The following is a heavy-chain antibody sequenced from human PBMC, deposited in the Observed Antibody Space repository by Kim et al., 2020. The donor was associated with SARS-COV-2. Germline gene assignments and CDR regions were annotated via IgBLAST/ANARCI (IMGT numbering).Heavy chain of an antibody. V-gene: IGHV3-53*01. D-gene: IGHD5-18*01. CDR3: ARGGYSSGVPYYFDY. Sequence: AYSGKVRFTSTRDNSKNTLYLQMNSRRAEDTAVYYCARGGYSSGVPYYFDYWGQGTLVTVSS. J-gene: IGHJ4*02.